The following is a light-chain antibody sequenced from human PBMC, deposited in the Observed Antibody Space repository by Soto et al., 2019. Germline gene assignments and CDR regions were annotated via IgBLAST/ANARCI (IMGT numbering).Light chain of an antibody. CDR1: QSVSSN. J-gene: IGKJ1*01. CDR3: QQYNNWLTWT. V-gene: IGKV3-15*01. Sequence: EIVMTQSPATLSVSPGERATLSCRASQSVSSNLAWYQQKPGQAPRLLIYGASTRATGIPARFSGSASGTDFTLTISSLQSEDFAVYYCQQYNNWLTWTFGQATKVEIK. CDR2: GAS.